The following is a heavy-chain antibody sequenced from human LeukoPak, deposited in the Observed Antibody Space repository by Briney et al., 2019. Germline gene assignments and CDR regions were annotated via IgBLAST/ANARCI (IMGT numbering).Heavy chain of an antibody. CDR2: IWYDGSNK. CDR1: GFTFSSYG. CDR3: ARSEDAGLFISSF. Sequence: PGGSLRLSCAASGFTFSSYGMHWVRQAPGKGLEWVAVIWYDGSNKYYADSVKGRFTISRDNSKNTLYLEMNSLRAEDTAVYYCARSEDAGLFISSFWGQGTLVTVSS. J-gene: IGHJ4*02. V-gene: IGHV3-33*01. D-gene: IGHD2-15*01.